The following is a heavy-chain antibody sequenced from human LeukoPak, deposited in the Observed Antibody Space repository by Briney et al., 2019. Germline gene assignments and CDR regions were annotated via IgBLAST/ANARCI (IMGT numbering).Heavy chain of an antibody. CDR1: GFTFSSYW. CDR2: INWNSNNV. D-gene: IGHD1-7*01. CDR3: TRAPMMTGTEYYFDF. Sequence: GGSLRLSCAASGFTFSSYWMSWVRQVPGKGLEWVSGINWNSNNVGYADSVKGRFTISRDNAKNSLYLQMNSLRVDDMAFYFCTRAPMMTGTEYYFDFWGQGTLVTVSS. V-gene: IGHV3-20*04. J-gene: IGHJ4*02.